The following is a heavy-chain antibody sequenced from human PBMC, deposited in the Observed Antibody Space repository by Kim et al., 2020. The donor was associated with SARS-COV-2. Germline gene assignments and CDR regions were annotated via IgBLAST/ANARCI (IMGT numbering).Heavy chain of an antibody. V-gene: IGHV3-48*04. Sequence: GGSLRLSCAASGFTFSSYSMNWVRQAPGKGLEWVSYISSSGTTLYYADSVKGRFTISRDSAKNSLYLQMNNLRAEDTAVYYCARDGSYYYDSSGYRNDAFDIWGQGTMATVSS. CDR3: ARDGSYYYDSSGYRNDAFDI. J-gene: IGHJ3*02. CDR2: ISSSGTTL. CDR1: GFTFSSYS. D-gene: IGHD3-22*01.